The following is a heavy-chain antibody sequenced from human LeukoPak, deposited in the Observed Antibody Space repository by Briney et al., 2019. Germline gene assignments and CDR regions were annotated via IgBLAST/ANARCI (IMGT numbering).Heavy chain of an antibody. V-gene: IGHV3-53*01. Sequence: GGSLRLSCAASGFTVSSNYMSWVRQAPGKGLEWVSAISGSGGSTYYADSVKGRFTISRDNAKNTLYLQMDSLRAEDTAVYYCASTTISQYYYYYYMDVWGKGTTVTVSS. J-gene: IGHJ6*03. CDR2: ISGSGGST. D-gene: IGHD3-3*01. CDR1: GFTVSSNY. CDR3: ASTTISQYYYYYYMDV.